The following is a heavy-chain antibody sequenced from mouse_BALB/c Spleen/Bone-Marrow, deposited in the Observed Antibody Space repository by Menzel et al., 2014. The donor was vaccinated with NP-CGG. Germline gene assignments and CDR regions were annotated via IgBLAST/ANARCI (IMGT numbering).Heavy chain of an antibody. D-gene: IGHD2-14*01. CDR3: ARAGYRYDVGYAMDY. V-gene: IGHV3-8*02. Sequence: ESGPSLVKPSQTLSLTCSVTGDSITSGYRNWIRRFPGNKLEYMGYISHSGSTYYNPSLKSRISITRDTSKNLYYLQLNSVTTEDTATYYCARAGYRYDVGYAMDYWGQGTSATVSS. J-gene: IGHJ4*01. CDR1: GDSITSGY. CDR2: ISHSGST.